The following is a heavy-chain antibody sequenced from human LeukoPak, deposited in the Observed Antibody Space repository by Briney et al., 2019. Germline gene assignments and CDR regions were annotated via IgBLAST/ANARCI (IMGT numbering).Heavy chain of an antibody. D-gene: IGHD6-13*01. Sequence: SETLSLTCSVSGDSISTYYWSWIRQPPGKGLEWIGYIYYSGSTNYNPSLKSRATISVDTSKNQFSLNLNSVTAADTAVYYCARAGRSVTAGTFDHWGQGTLVTVSS. CDR3: ARAGRSVTAGTFDH. CDR2: IYYSGST. J-gene: IGHJ4*02. CDR1: GDSISTYY. V-gene: IGHV4-59*01.